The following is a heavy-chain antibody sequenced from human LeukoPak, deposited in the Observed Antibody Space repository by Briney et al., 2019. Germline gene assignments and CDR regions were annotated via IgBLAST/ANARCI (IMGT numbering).Heavy chain of an antibody. CDR3: ARDREPIRTGDLKY. D-gene: IGHD7-27*01. V-gene: IGHV1-69*13. Sequence: SVKVSSKASRGTFSSYSISWVRQAPGQGLEWMGGIIPVFGTANYAQKFQGRVTITADESTSTAYVELSSLRFEDTAVYYCARDREPIRTGDLKYWGQGTLVTVSS. J-gene: IGHJ4*02. CDR2: IIPVFGTA. CDR1: RGTFSSYS.